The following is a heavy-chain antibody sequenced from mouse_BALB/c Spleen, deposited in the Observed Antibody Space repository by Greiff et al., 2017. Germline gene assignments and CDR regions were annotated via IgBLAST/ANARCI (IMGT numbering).Heavy chain of an antibody. CDR3: ARRDYKNCFDY. D-gene: IGHD2-13*01. CDR1: GFTFSSYT. V-gene: IGHV5-12-2*01. Sequence: EVQGVESGGGLVQPGGSLKLSCAASGFTFSSYTMSWVRQTPEKRLEWVAYISNGGGSTYYPDTVKGRFTISRDNAKNTLYLQMSSLKSEDTAMYYCARRDYKNCFDYWGQGTTLTVSS. CDR2: ISNGGGST. J-gene: IGHJ2*01.